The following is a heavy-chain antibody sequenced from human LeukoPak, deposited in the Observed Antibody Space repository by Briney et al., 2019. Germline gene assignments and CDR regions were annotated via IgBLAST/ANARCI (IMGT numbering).Heavy chain of an antibody. D-gene: IGHD2-2*01. CDR2: VSESGGNT. Sequence: PGGSLRLSCVASGFTFSTYVMGWVRQVPGKGLEWVSSVSESGGNTYYADSVKGRFTISRDNSKDTLSLQMNSLRAEDAAVYYCAKDVYCSSTSCYLNWFDPWGQGTLVTVSS. J-gene: IGHJ5*02. V-gene: IGHV3-23*01. CDR1: GFTFSTYV. CDR3: AKDVYCSSTSCYLNWFDP.